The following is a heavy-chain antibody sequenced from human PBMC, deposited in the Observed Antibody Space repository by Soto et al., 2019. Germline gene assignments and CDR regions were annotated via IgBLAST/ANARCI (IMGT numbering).Heavy chain of an antibody. CDR2: IYDSGSS. CDR1: GGYVSSGRCY. D-gene: IGHD3-10*01. J-gene: IGHJ4*02. Sequence: SETQSLSGAVSGGYVSSGRCYWNWIRKPPGKGLEWIGYIYDSGSSNYNPSLKSRVTISVDMSKNQFSLKLSSVTAADTAVYYCARVFGSGLYYFDSWGQGTLVTVSS. CDR3: ARVFGSGLYYFDS. V-gene: IGHV4-61*01.